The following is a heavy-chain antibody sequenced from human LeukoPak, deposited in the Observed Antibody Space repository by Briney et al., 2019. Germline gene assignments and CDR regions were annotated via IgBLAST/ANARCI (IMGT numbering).Heavy chain of an antibody. Sequence: SETLSLTCTVSGGSISSYYWSWIRQPPGKGLEWIGYIYYSGSTNYNPSLKSRVTISVDTSKNQFSLKLSSVTAADTAVYYCARGGNIVVVVAATRAFDIWGQGTMVTVSS. J-gene: IGHJ3*02. D-gene: IGHD2-15*01. CDR3: ARGGNIVVVVAATRAFDI. V-gene: IGHV4-59*01. CDR2: IYYSGST. CDR1: GGSISSYY.